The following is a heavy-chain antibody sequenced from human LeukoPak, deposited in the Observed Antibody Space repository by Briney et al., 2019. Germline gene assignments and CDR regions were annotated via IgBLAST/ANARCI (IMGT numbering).Heavy chain of an antibody. CDR2: IYYSGST. CDR3: ARRRDDSSGYYWFDP. V-gene: IGHV4-59*08. CDR1: GGSIGSYY. J-gene: IGHJ5*02. D-gene: IGHD3-22*01. Sequence: SETLSLTCTVSGGSIGSYYWSWIRQPPGKGLEWIGYIYYSGSTNYNPSLKSRVTISVDTSKNQFSLKLSSVTAADTAVYYCARRRDDSSGYYWFDPWGQGTLVTVSS.